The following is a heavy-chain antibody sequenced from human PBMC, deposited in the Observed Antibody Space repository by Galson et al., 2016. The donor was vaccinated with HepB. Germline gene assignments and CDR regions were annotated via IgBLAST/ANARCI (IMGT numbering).Heavy chain of an antibody. D-gene: IGHD1-1*01. V-gene: IGHV1-69*13. Sequence: SVKVSCKASGGNFMNYAISWVRQAPGQRLEWMGGIIPFFGTPDYPQKFEGRVTITADESTSTAYMELRSRRSEDTAVYYCARWDAGTTGDYYYYGMDVWGQGTTFTVSS. J-gene: IGHJ6*02. CDR1: GGNFMNYA. CDR3: ARWDAGTTGDYYYYGMDV. CDR2: IIPFFGTP.